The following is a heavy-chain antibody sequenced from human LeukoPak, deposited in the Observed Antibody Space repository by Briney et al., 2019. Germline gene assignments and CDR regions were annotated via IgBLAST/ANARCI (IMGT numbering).Heavy chain of an antibody. D-gene: IGHD4/OR15-4a*01. CDR2: IYYSGST. V-gene: IGHV4-59*08. CDR1: GGSTSSYY. CDR3: ARHGADTGDYYYYMDV. Sequence: SETLSLTCTVSGGSTSSYYWSWIRQPPGKGLEWIGYIYYSGSTNYNPSLKSRVTISVDTSKNQFSLKLSSVTAANTAVYYCARHGADTGDYYYYMDVWGKGTTVTISS. J-gene: IGHJ6*03.